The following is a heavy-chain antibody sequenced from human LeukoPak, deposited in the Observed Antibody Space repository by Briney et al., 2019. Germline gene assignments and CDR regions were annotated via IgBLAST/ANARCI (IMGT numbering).Heavy chain of an antibody. Sequence: SQTLSLTCAVSGGSISGGVYSWSWIRQPPGKGLEWIGHMSDTGSTYQNPSLKSRVTISGDTAKNQFSLKLSSVTAADTAVYYCARGRYSYGPQNYDYMDVWGKGTTVTISS. J-gene: IGHJ6*03. CDR2: MSDTGST. D-gene: IGHD5-18*01. V-gene: IGHV4-30-4*07. CDR1: GGSISGGVYS. CDR3: ARGRYSYGPQNYDYMDV.